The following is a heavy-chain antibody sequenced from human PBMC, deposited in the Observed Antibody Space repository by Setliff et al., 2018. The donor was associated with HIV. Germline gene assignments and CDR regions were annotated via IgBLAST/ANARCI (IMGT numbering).Heavy chain of an antibody. V-gene: IGHV4-61*09. D-gene: IGHD3-22*01. CDR1: GGSISSANYY. J-gene: IGHJ4*02. Sequence: SETLSLTCTVSGGSISSANYYWSWIRQPARKGLEWIGHIYFSGSTIYNPSLKSRVTISIDTSKNQFSLNLTSVTAADTAVYCCARRNMYYYDSRRGSFDYWGQGTLVTVSS. CDR2: IYFSGST. CDR3: ARRNMYYYDSRRGSFDY.